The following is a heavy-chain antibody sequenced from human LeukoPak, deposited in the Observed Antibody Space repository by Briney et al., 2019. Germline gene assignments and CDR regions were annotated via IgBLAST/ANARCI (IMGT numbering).Heavy chain of an antibody. CDR3: ARAPFEVGGYYPEYVRH. CDR1: GFTYSRYW. Sequence: GGSLRLSCGASGFTYSRYWIHWVRQAPGKGLVWVSRIKSDGKTNYSDSVKGRFTISRDNAKNTVSLQMDRLRAEQTGVYYCARAPFEVGGYYPEYVRHWGQGTLVTVSS. V-gene: IGHV3-74*01. D-gene: IGHD3-22*01. CDR2: IKSDGKT. J-gene: IGHJ1*01.